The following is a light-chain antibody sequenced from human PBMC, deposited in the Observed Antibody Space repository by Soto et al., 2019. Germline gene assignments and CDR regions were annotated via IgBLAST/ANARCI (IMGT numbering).Light chain of an antibody. J-gene: IGKJ1*01. V-gene: IGKV3-20*01. CDR1: QSVSSNY. CDR3: QQYGYSPPWT. CDR2: DAS. Sequence: LSQSPGAVSLSPGESATLSCRAGQSVSSNYLAWYQQKPGQAPRLLIYDASSRATGIPDRFSGSGSGTDFTLTISRLEPEDLGVYYCQQYGYSPPWTFGQGTKVDIK.